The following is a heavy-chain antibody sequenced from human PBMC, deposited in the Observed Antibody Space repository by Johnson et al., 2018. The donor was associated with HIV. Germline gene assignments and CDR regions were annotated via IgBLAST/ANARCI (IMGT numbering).Heavy chain of an antibody. J-gene: IGHJ3*02. CDR1: GFTFSTYG. CDR3: ARVIAADAFDI. D-gene: IGHD6-25*01. V-gene: IGHV3-30*03. Sequence: QVQLVESGGGVVQPGRSLRLSCAASGFTFSTYGMHWVRQAPGKGLEWVSVIKYDGGNTYYADSVKGRFTISRDNSKNTLYLQMNSLRAEDTALYYCARVIAADAFDIWGQGTMVTVSS. CDR2: IKYDGGNT.